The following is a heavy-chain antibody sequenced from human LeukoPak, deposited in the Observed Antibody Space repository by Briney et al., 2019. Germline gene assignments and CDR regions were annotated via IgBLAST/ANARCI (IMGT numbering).Heavy chain of an antibody. D-gene: IGHD3-10*01. CDR1: GFIFSDYY. CDR3: ARDRGYSDYTFYFDY. Sequence: GGSLRLSCAASGFIFSDYYMSWIRQAPGKGLEWVSYISSSSSYTNYADSVKGRFTISRDNAKNSLYLQMSSLRAEDTAVYYCARDRGYSDYTFYFDYWGQGTLVTVSS. CDR2: ISSSSSYT. J-gene: IGHJ4*02. V-gene: IGHV3-11*06.